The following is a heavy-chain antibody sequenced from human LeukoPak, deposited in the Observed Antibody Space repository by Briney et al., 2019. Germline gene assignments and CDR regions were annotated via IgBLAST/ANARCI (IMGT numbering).Heavy chain of an antibody. D-gene: IGHD2-2*01. CDR2: INPNSGGT. CDR1: GYTFTGYY. J-gene: IGHJ3*02. Sequence: ASVKVSCKASGYTFTGYYMHWVRQAPGHGLEWMGWINPNSGGTNYAQKFQGRVTMTRDTSISTAYMELSRLRSDDTAVYYCARDLSYCSSTSCSGNAFDIWGQGTMVTVSS. CDR3: ARDLSYCSSTSCSGNAFDI. V-gene: IGHV1-2*02.